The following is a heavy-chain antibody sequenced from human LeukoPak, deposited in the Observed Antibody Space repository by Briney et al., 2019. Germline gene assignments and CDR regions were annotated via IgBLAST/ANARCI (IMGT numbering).Heavy chain of an antibody. J-gene: IGHJ4*02. Sequence: GGFLRLSCAASGFTFSSYSMNWVRQAPGKGLEWVSYISSSSSTIYYADSVKGRFTISRDNAKNSLYLQMNSLRAEDTAVYYCARVPYPGYYGPGRGYWGQGTLVTVSS. CDR3: ARVPYPGYYGPGRGY. CDR1: GFTFSSYS. CDR2: ISSSSSTI. D-gene: IGHD3-10*01. V-gene: IGHV3-48*01.